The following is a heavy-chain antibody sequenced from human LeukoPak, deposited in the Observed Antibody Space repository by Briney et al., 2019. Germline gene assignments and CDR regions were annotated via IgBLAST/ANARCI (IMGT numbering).Heavy chain of an antibody. CDR2: ISGSGGST. V-gene: IGHV3-23*01. D-gene: IGHD3-3*01. J-gene: IGHJ6*03. CDR1: GFTFSSYA. Sequence: GGSLRLSCAASGFTFSSYAMSWVRQAPGKGLEWVSAISGSGGSTYYADSVKGRFTISRDNSKNTLYLQMNSLRAEDTAVYYCARGDYDFWSGYSGRSYYYYYMDVWGKGTTVTVSS. CDR3: ARGDYDFWSGYSGRSYYYYYMDV.